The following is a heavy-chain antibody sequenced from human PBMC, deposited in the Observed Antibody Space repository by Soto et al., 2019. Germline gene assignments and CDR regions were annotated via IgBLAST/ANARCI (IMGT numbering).Heavy chain of an antibody. Sequence: GGSLRLSCAASGFTFSSYAMSWVRQAPGKGLEWVSAISGSGGSTYYADSVKGRFTISRDNSKNTLYPQMNSLRAEDTAVYYCAKDPLEYSLGRYYFDYWGQGTLVTVSS. J-gene: IGHJ4*02. D-gene: IGHD5-12*01. CDR3: AKDPLEYSLGRYYFDY. CDR1: GFTFSSYA. V-gene: IGHV3-23*01. CDR2: ISGSGGST.